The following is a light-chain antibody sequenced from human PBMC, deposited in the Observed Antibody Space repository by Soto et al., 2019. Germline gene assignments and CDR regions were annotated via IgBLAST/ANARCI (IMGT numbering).Light chain of an antibody. CDR2: DAY. V-gene: IGKV3-11*01. CDR1: QSFRGL. CDR3: KQRHMWPIT. Sequence: EVALTQSPVTLSLSPGERATLSCRASQSFRGLLAWYQQKPGQAPRLLIYDAYNRATGIQPRFSGSGSGTDFTLTIRSLEPEDSAVYYCKQRHMWPITFGQGTRLEI. J-gene: IGKJ5*01.